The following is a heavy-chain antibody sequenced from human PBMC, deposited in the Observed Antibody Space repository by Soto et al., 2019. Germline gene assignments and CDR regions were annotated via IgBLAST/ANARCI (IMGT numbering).Heavy chain of an antibody. Sequence: QVQLVQSGAEVKKPGASVKVSCKASGYTFTSYGISWVRQAPGQGLEWMGWISAYNGNTNYAQKLQGRVTMTTDTSTSTGYMELRSLKSDDTAVYYWARTLYCSSTICHRSPRITIFGVVTHHYYYYGMDVWGQGTTVTVSS. CDR3: ARTLYCSSTICHRSPRITIFGVVTHHYYYYGMDV. J-gene: IGHJ6*02. CDR1: GYTFTSYG. D-gene: IGHD3-3*01. CDR2: ISAYNGNT. V-gene: IGHV1-18*04.